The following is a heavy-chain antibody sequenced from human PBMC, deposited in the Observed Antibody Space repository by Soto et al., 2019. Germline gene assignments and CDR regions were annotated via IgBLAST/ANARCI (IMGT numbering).Heavy chain of an antibody. CDR3: TRSGGSYSFSY. CDR1: GFTLSGSA. D-gene: IGHD1-26*01. J-gene: IGHJ4*02. Sequence: EVQLVESGGGLVQPGESQKLSCAASGFTLSGSAVHWVRQASGKGLEWVGRIRSKTHNYATDYIASVKGRFTMSRDDSNNTAYLQMNGLKTDDTAVYYCTRSGGSYSFSYWGQGTLVTVSS. CDR2: IRSKTHNYAT. V-gene: IGHV3-73*02.